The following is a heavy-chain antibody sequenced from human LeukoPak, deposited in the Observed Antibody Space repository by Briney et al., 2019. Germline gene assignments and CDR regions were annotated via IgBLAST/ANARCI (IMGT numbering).Heavy chain of an antibody. D-gene: IGHD2-2*01. CDR2: IYYSGST. J-gene: IGHJ5*02. V-gene: IGHV4-59*11. CDR3: ARELGCSSSRCYSDNWFDP. CDR1: GGSITGHY. Sequence: SETLSLTCTVSGGSITGHYWSWIRQSPGKGLEWIGYIYYSGSTNCNPSHKSRVTISVDTSKNQFSLKLSSVTAADTAMYYCARELGCSSSRCYSDNWFDPWGQGTLVTVSS.